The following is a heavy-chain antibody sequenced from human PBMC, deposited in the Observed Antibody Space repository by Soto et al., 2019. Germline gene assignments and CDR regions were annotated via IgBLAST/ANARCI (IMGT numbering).Heavy chain of an antibody. Sequence: SETLSLTCTVSGGSVRIGVYYWRWIRQNSGKGLEWLGYIYYSRSTYYNPSLKSRVTISVDTSKNQFSLKLSSVTAADTAVYYCAREGNWFDPWGQGTLVTVSS. CDR1: GGSVRIGVYY. V-gene: IGHV4-31*03. CDR3: AREGNWFDP. J-gene: IGHJ5*02. CDR2: IYYSRST.